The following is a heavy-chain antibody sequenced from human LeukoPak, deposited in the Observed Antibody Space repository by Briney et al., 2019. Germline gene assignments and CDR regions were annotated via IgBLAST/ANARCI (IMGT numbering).Heavy chain of an antibody. CDR3: ARDLALYCSSTSCYYWFDP. D-gene: IGHD2-2*01. J-gene: IGHJ5*02. CDR1: GGTFSSYA. CDR2: IIPIFGTA. Sequence: GASVKVSCKASGGTFSSYAIIWVRQAPGQGLEWMGRIIPIFGTANYAQKFQGRVTITADKSTSTAYMELSSLRSEDTAVYYCARDLALYCSSTSCYYWFDPWGQGTLVTVSS. V-gene: IGHV1-69*06.